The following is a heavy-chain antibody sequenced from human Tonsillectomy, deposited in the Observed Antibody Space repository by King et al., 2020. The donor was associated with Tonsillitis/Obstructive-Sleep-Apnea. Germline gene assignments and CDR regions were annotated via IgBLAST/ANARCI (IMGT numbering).Heavy chain of an antibody. CDR2: ISWNSGSI. J-gene: IGHJ6*03. CDR3: AKEIAPRYCSSTSGYWAGYYYYYYMDV. Sequence: VQLVESGGGLVQPGRSLRLSCAASGFTFDDFSMHWVRQVPGKGLEWVSGISWNSGSIGYADSVKGRFTISRDNAKNSLYLQMNSLRAEDTAFYYCAKEIAPRYCSSTSGYWAGYYYYYYMDVWGKGTPVTVSS. V-gene: IGHV3-9*01. CDR1: GFTFDDFS. D-gene: IGHD2-2*01.